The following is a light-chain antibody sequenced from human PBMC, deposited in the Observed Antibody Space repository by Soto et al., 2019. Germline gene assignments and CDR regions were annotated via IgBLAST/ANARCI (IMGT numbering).Light chain of an antibody. J-gene: IGKJ1*01. V-gene: IGKV3-15*01. CDR2: GAS. CDR3: QQYNNWPPCT. Sequence: EIVMTQSPATLSVSPGERATLSCRASQSVSSNLAWYQQKPGQAPRLLIYGASTRATGIPARFSGSGSGTEFPLTISRLQSEDFAVYYCQQYNNWPPCTFGQGTKVEIK. CDR1: QSVSSN.